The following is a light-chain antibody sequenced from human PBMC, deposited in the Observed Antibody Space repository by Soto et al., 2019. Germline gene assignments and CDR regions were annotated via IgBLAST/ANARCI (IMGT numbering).Light chain of an antibody. J-gene: IGKJ2*01. CDR3: QEYGSSPYT. CDR1: QSGSSSY. V-gene: IGKV3-20*01. CDR2: GAS. Sequence: EMVLTQSPGTLSLSPGERATLSCRASQSGSSSYLAWYQQKPGQAPRLLIDGASSRATGIPDRFSGSGSGTDFTLTISRLEPEDFAVYYCQEYGSSPYTFGQGTKVE.